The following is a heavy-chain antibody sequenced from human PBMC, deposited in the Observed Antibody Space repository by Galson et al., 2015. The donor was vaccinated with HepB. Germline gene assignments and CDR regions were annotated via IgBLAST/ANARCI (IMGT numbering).Heavy chain of an antibody. CDR2: IYPGDSDT. CDR1: GYSFTTYW. V-gene: IGHV5-51*01. D-gene: IGHD2-2*01. Sequence: QSGAEVKKPGQSLKISCKGSGYSFTTYWIGWVRQMSGKGLEWMGIIYPGDSDTTYSPSFQGQVTISADKSTSTAYLQLSSLKASDTAMYYCASADSTTWSMPGYDSWGQGTLVTVSS. J-gene: IGHJ5*02. CDR3: ASADSTTWSMPGYDS.